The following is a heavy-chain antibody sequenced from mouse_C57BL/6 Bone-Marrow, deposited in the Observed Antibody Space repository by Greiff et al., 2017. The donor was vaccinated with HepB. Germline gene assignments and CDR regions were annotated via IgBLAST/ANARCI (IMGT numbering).Heavy chain of an antibody. CDR2: ISSGSSTI. Sequence: EVMLVESGGGLVKPGGSLKLSCAASGFTFSDYGMYWVRQAPEKGLEWVAYISSGSSTIYYADTVKGRFTISRDNAKNTLFLKMTSLRSEDAAMYYVARPGFAYWGQGTLVTVSA. CDR3: ARPGFAY. CDR1: GFTFSDYG. V-gene: IGHV5-17*01. J-gene: IGHJ3*01.